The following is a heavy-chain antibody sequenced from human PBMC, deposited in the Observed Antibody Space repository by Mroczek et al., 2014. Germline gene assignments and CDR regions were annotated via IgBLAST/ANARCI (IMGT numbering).Heavy chain of an antibody. J-gene: IGHJ4*02. CDR1: GGSFSGYY. CDR3: ARSPNEDTAMDTS. Sequence: QVQLQQWGAGLLKPSETLSLTCAVYGGSFSGYYWSWIRQPPGKGLEWIGEINHSGSTNYNPSLKSRVTISVDTSKNQFSLKLSSVTAADTAVYYCARSPNEDTAMDTSWGQGTLVTVSS. V-gene: IGHV4-34*01. D-gene: IGHD5-18*01. CDR2: INHSGST.